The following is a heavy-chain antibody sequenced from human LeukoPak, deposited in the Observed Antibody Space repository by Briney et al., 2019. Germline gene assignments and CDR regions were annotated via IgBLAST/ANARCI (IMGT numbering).Heavy chain of an antibody. CDR1: GFTFSSYA. J-gene: IGHJ3*01. Sequence: GGSLRLSCAASGFTFSSYAMSWVRKAPGKGLEWVSAISGSGGNTYYADSVKGRFTISRDNSKNTLYLQVNSLRAEDTAIYYCAKDYLLGYCSTTNCYAFDLWGQGTMVTVSS. V-gene: IGHV3-23*01. CDR3: AKDYLLGYCSTTNCYAFDL. CDR2: ISGSGGNT. D-gene: IGHD2-2*01.